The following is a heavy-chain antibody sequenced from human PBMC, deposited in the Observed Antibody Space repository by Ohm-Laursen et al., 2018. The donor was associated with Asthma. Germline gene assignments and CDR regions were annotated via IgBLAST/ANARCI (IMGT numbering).Heavy chain of an antibody. CDR3: ARDFVAPNFDY. CDR1: GFTFSSYS. V-gene: IGHV3-21*01. CDR2: ISSSSSYI. Sequence: GSLRLSCSASGFTFSSYSMNWVRQAPGKGLEWVSSISSSSSYIYYADSVKGRFTISRDNAKNSLYLQMNSLRAEDTAVFYCARDFVAPNFDYWGQGTLVTVSS. J-gene: IGHJ4*02. D-gene: IGHD2-15*01.